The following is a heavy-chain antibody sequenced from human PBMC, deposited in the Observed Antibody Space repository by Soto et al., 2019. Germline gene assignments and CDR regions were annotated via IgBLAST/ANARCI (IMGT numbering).Heavy chain of an antibody. CDR1: GFTFSGSG. V-gene: IGHV3-73*01. J-gene: IGHJ4*02. CDR2: IRTKTNNYGT. CDR3: TAMAGIDY. D-gene: IGHD6-19*01. Sequence: GGSLRLSCAASGFTFSGSGIHWVRQASGKGLEWVGRIRTKTNNYGTAYAASVKGRFTISRDDSKNMAYLQMNSLKTEDTAVYYCTAMAGIDYWGQGTLVTVSS.